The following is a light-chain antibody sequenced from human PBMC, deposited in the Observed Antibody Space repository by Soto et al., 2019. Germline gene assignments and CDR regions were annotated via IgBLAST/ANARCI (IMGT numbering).Light chain of an antibody. CDR3: EQYGSSPVT. CDR2: GAS. Sequence: EIVLTQSPGTLSLSPGERATLSCRASQSVSSSYLAWYQQKPGQAPRLLIYGASSRATGIPDRFSGSGSGTDFTLTISRLEPEDFAVYYCEQYGSSPVTFGHGTKLEIK. V-gene: IGKV3-20*01. J-gene: IGKJ2*01. CDR1: QSVSSSY.